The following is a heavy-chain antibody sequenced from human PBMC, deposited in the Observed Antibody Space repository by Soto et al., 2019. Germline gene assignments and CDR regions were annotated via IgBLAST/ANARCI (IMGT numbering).Heavy chain of an antibody. Sequence: TLSLTCAVSGGSISSGGCYWSWIRQPPGKGLEWIGYMYNTGSTVYNPSFKSRVTISVDTSKNQFSLKLNSVTAADTAVYYCARDLWGYCGTDCYPLDVWGQGTTVTVSS. V-gene: IGHV4-61*08. CDR3: ARDLWGYCGTDCYPLDV. CDR2: MYNTGST. J-gene: IGHJ6*02. CDR1: GGSISSGGCY. D-gene: IGHD2-21*02.